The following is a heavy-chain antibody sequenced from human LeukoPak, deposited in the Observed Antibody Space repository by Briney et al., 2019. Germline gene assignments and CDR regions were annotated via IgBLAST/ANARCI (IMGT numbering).Heavy chain of an antibody. J-gene: IGHJ4*02. V-gene: IGHV4-31*03. CDR3: ARTAGWSYGFDY. Sequence: SETLSLTCTVSGGSISSGGYYWTWIRQHPGKGLEWIGYIHNSGTTYYNPSLESRVTISGDTSKNQFSLKLSSVTAADTAMYYCARTAGWSYGFDYWGQGTLVTVSS. CDR1: GGSISSGGYY. CDR2: IHNSGTT. D-gene: IGHD5-18*01.